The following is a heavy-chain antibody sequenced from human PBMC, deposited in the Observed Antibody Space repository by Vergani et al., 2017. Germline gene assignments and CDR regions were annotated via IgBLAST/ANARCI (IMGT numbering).Heavy chain of an antibody. D-gene: IGHD2-21*01. Sequence: QVQLQESGPGLVKPSQTLSLTCTVSGGSFTTDGQSWTWLRQSAGKGLGWIGRIYTSGDTNYNPSLRSQASMSVDASKNQLALKLSSVTAADTAVYYCARDCGECGKDALDFWGQGTKVTVPS. CDR1: GGSFTTDGQS. J-gene: IGHJ3*01. CDR3: ARDCGECGKDALDF. V-gene: IGHV4-61*02. CDR2: IYTSGDT.